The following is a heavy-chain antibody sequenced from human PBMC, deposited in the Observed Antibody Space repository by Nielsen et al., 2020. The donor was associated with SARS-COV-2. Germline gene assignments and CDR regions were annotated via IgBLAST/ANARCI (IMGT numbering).Heavy chain of an antibody. CDR2: ISGSGGST. CDR3: AKKLGSRSSWNDAFDI. J-gene: IGHJ3*02. V-gene: IGHV3-23*01. D-gene: IGHD6-13*01. Sequence: GESLKISCAASGFTFSSYAMSWVRQAPGKGLEWVSAISGSGGSTYYADSVKGRFTISRDNSKNTLYLQMNSLRAEDTAVYYCAKKLGSRSSWNDAFDIWGQGTMVTVSS. CDR1: GFTFSSYA.